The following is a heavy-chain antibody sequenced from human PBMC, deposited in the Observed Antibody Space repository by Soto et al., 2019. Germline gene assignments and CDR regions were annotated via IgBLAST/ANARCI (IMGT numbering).Heavy chain of an antibody. CDR2: IYTSGST. V-gene: IGHV4-4*07. J-gene: IGHJ4*02. CDR1: GGTISSYY. Sequence: PSESISLTCTVCGGTISSYYWSWIRQPAGKGLEWIGRIYTSGSTNYNPSLKSRVTMSVDTSKNQFSLKLSSVTAADTAVYYCARACSSNSCYDVFDYWGQGTLVTVSS. D-gene: IGHD2-2*01. CDR3: ARACSSNSCYDVFDY.